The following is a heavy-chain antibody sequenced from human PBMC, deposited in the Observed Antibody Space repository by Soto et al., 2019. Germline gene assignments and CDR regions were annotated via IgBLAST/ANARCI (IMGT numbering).Heavy chain of an antibody. D-gene: IGHD2-2*01. J-gene: IGHJ5*02. CDR2: IIPILGRA. Sequence: QVQLVQSGAEVKKPGSSVKLSCKASGGPFSSYHISWVRQAPGQGLEWVGRIIPILGRANNAQHFQGRVTITADTSTNTAYMELSSLTSEGTAVYSCAAVGGTTSSKWFAPWGHGTLVTVSS. CDR3: AAVGGTTSSKWFAP. V-gene: IGHV1-69*02. CDR1: GGPFSSYH.